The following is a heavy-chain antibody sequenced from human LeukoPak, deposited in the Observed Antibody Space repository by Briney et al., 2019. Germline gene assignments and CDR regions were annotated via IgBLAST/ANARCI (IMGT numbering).Heavy chain of an antibody. J-gene: IGHJ4*02. D-gene: IGHD3-22*01. CDR2: ISNSSPNI. CDR3: ARALHDSSGYYFDY. Sequence: GGSLRLSCVASGFTFSSYAMSWVRQAPGKGLEWVSSISNSSPNIYYADSVKGRFTISRDSAKDSLFLQMNSLRAEDTAVYYCARALHDSSGYYFDYWGQGTLVTVSS. V-gene: IGHV3-21*01. CDR1: GFTFSSYA.